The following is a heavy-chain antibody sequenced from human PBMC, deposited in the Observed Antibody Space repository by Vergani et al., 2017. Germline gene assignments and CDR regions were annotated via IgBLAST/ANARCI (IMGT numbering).Heavy chain of an antibody. CDR3: ARVLVASSGYYLPDYFDY. J-gene: IGHJ4*02. Sequence: EVQLVESGGGLVKPGGSLRLSCAASGFTFSSYSMNWVRQAPGKGLEWVSSISSSSSYIYYTDSVQGRFTISRDNAKNSLYLQMNSLRAEDTAVYYCARVLVASSGYYLPDYFDYWGQGTLVTVSS. D-gene: IGHD3-22*01. CDR2: ISSSSSYI. CDR1: GFTFSSYS. V-gene: IGHV3-21*01.